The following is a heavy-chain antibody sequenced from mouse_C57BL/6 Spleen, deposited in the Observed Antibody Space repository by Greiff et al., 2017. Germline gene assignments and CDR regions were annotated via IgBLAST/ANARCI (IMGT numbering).Heavy chain of an antibody. CDR3: AKRGVVATRYWYFDV. CDR1: GFSLTSYG. Sequence: QVQLQQSGPGLVAPSQSLSITCTVSGFSLTSYGVDWVRQPPGKGLEWLGVIWGGGSTNYNSALMSRLSISKDNSKSQVFLKMNSLQTDDTAMYYCAKRGVVATRYWYFDVWGTGTTVTVSS. D-gene: IGHD1-1*01. CDR2: IWGGGST. J-gene: IGHJ1*03. V-gene: IGHV2-9*01.